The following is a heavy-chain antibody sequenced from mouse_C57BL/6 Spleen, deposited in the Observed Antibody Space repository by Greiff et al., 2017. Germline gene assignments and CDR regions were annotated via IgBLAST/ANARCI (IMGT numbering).Heavy chain of an antibody. CDR3: ARSHYYGSSRKLYAMDY. V-gene: IGHV1-50*01. CDR1: GYTFTSYW. J-gene: IGHJ4*01. CDR2: IDPSDSYT. D-gene: IGHD1-1*01. Sequence: QVQLQQPGAELVKPGASVKLSCKASGYTFTSYWMQWVKQRPGQGLEWIGEIDPSDSYTNYNQKFKGKATLTVDTSSSTAYMQLSSLTSEDSAVYYCARSHYYGSSRKLYAMDYWGQGTSVTVSS.